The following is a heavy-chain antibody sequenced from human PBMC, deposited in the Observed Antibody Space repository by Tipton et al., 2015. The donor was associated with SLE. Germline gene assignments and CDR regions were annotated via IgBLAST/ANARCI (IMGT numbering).Heavy chain of an antibody. D-gene: IGHD3-3*01. CDR3: ARALNFWSGYYLDY. V-gene: IGHV4-31*03. J-gene: IGHJ4*02. CDR2: IYASDLI. Sequence: TLSLTCTVSGGSITSDGNYWNWIRQHPGKGLEWIGYIYASDLIHYNPSLKSRVAISFNTSKNQFSLKLSSVTAADTAVYYCARALNFWSGYYLDYWGQGTLVTVSS. CDR1: GGSITSDGNY.